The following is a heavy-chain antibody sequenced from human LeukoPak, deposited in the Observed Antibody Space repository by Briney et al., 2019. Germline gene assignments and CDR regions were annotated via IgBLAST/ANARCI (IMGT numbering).Heavy chain of an antibody. CDR3: ARNFYFDSSGYYHY. V-gene: IGHV1-2*02. CDR1: GYTFTGYY. D-gene: IGHD3-22*01. Sequence: ASVKVSCKASGYTFTGYYMHWVRQAPGQGLEWMGWISPNSGGTNYAQKFQGRVTMTRDTSISTAYMELSRLRSDDTAVYYCARNFYFDSSGYYHYWGQGTLVTVSS. J-gene: IGHJ4*02. CDR2: ISPNSGGT.